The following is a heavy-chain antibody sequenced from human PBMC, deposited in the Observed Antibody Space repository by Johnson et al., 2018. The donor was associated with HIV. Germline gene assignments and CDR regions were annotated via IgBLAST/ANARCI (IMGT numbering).Heavy chain of an antibody. V-gene: IGHV3-7*05. CDR3: TRDGVYSSPHDAFDI. J-gene: IGHJ3*02. CDR1: GFTFDDYA. CDR2: IKEDGSED. Sequence: EQLVESGGGLVQPGRSLRLSCAASGFTFDDYAMHWVRQAPGKGLEWLANIKEDGSEDYYVDSLKGRFTISRDNAQNSLYLQMDNLRAEDSAVYYCTRDGVYSSPHDAFDIWGQGTVVTVSS. D-gene: IGHD6-13*01.